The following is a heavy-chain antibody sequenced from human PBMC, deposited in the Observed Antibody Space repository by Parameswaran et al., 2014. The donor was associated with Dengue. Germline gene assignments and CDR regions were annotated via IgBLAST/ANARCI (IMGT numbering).Heavy chain of an antibody. CDR1: GGSFSGYY. CDR3: AREKYRGYSYGSKKGWSNGGPYFDY. V-gene: IGHV4-34*01. Sequence: LSCAVYGGSFSGYYWSWIRQPPGKGLEWIGEINHSGSTNYNPSLKSRVTISVDTSKNQFSLKLSSVTAADTAVYYCAREKYRGYSYGSKKGWSNGGPYFDYWGQGTLVTVSS. CDR2: INHSGST. D-gene: IGHD5-18*01. J-gene: IGHJ4*02.